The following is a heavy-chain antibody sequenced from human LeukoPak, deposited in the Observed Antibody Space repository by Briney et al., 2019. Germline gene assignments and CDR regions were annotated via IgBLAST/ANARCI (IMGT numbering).Heavy chain of an antibody. D-gene: IGHD5-12*01. CDR2: IYSDGNT. V-gene: IGHV3-53*01. J-gene: IGHJ4*02. CDR3: ATDTSGYHSG. CDR1: GFTVSNTY. Sequence: PGGSLRLSCAASGFTVSNTYMSWVRQAPGKGLEWVSVIYSDGNTYYADSVKGRFTISRDNSKNTLYLEMNSLRAEDTAVYYCATDTSGYHSGWGQGTLLTVSS.